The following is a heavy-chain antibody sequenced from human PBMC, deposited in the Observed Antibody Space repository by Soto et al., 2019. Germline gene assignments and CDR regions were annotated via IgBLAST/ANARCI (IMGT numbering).Heavy chain of an antibody. V-gene: IGHV1-69*08. CDR2: VIPLLDAS. D-gene: IGHD1-26*01. Sequence: QVQLVQSGAEVKKPGSSVKISCTASGDTFNDRPFTWVRRAPGQGLEWMGRVIPLLDASNYAEKFQDRVTITADTSTNTAYMELSGLKSEDSAIYYCASGKTQMTQDRMGFYYYMDVWGKGTTVTVSS. CDR1: GDTFNDRP. J-gene: IGHJ6*03. CDR3: ASGKTQMTQDRMGFYYYMDV.